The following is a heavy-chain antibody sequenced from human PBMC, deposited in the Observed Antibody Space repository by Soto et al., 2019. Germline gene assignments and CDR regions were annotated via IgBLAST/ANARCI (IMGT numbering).Heavy chain of an antibody. J-gene: IGHJ6*02. D-gene: IGHD3-3*01. Sequence: SETLSLTCTVSCGSISSGDYYWGWIRQPPGKGLEWIGYIYYSGSTYYNPSLKSRVTISVDTSKNQFSLKLSSVTAADTAVYYCARVKVGFWRGSGFMDVWVQGTTVT. V-gene: IGHV4-30-4*01. CDR3: ARVKVGFWRGSGFMDV. CDR2: IYYSGST. CDR1: CGSISSGDYY.